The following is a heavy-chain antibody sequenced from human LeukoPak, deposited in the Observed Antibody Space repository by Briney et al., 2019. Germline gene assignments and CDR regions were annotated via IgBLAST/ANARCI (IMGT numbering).Heavy chain of an antibody. CDR2: ISYDGSNK. D-gene: IGHD5-18*01. Sequence: GRSLRLSCAASGFTFSSYGMHWVRQAPGKGLEWVAVISYDGSNKYYADSVKGRFTISRHNSKNTLYLQMNSLRAEDTAVYYCAKSLRIYSYGLDLIDYWGQGTLVTVSS. CDR1: GFTFSSYG. J-gene: IGHJ4*02. V-gene: IGHV3-30*18. CDR3: AKSLRIYSYGLDLIDY.